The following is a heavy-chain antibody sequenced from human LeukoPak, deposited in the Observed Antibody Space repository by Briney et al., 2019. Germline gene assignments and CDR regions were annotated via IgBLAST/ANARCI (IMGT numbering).Heavy chain of an antibody. CDR3: GRAPRAGIFPEGSLGWSSWLNP. CDR1: GYTFTSYY. J-gene: IGHJ5*02. CDR2: INPSGGST. D-gene: IGHD2-15*01. Sequence: GASVKVSCKASGYTFTSYYMHWVRQAPGQGLEWMGIINPSGGSTSYAQKFQGRVTMTRDTSTSTVYMELSSLRSEDTAVYYCGRAPRAGIFPEGSLGWSSWLNPWGQGTLVTVSS. V-gene: IGHV1-46*01.